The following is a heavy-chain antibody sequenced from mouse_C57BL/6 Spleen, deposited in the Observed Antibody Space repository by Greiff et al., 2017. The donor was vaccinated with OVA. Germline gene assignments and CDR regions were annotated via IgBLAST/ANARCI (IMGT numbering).Heavy chain of an antibody. D-gene: IGHD6-1*01. Sequence: VQLQQSGAELVRPGASVKLSCKASGYTFTGYYINWVKQRPGQGLEWIARIYPGSGNTYYNEKFKGKATLTAEKSSSTAYMELSSLTSEDAAVYFCARECEWYYDVWGTGATVSVAS. CDR2: IYPGSGNT. CDR3: ARECEWYYDV. CDR1: GYTFTGYY. V-gene: IGHV1-76*01. J-gene: IGHJ1*03.